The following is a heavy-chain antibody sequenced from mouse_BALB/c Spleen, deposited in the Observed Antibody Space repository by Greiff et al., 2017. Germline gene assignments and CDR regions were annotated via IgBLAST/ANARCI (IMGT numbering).Heavy chain of an antibody. J-gene: IGHJ2*01. V-gene: IGHV10-1*02. CDR2: IRSKSNNYAT. D-gene: IGHD1-1*01. CDR1: GFTFNTYA. Sequence: EVQLVESGGGLVQPKGSLKLSCAASGFTFNTYAMNWVRQAPGKGLEWVARIRSKSNNYATYYADSVKDRFTISRDDSQSMLYLQMNNLKTEDTAMYYCVRQRYYYYFDYWGQGTTLTVSS. CDR3: VRQRYYYYFDY.